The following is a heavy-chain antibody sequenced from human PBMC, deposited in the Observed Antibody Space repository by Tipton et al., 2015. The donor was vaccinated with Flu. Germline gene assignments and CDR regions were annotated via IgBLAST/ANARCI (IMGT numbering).Heavy chain of an antibody. CDR3: ARAWAAAGSA. CDR1: GFTLSSYW. CDR2: IKQDGSEK. Sequence: SLRLSCVAPGFTLSSYWMSWVRQAPGKGLEWVANIKQDGSEKYYVDSVKGRFIISRDNAKNSLYLQMNSLRSEDTAVYYCARAWAAAGSAWGQGTLVTVSS. J-gene: IGHJ5*02. D-gene: IGHD6-13*01. V-gene: IGHV3-7*01.